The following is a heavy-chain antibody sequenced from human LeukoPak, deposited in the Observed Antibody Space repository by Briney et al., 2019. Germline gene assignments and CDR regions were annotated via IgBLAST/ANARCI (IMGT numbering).Heavy chain of an antibody. Sequence: NPGGSLRLSCAASGFTFSDYYMSWIRQAPGKGLEWVSYISSSSSYTNYADSVKGRFTISRDNAKNSLYLQMNSLRAEDTAVYYCAREYYGSGSYAFDYWGQGTLVTVSS. D-gene: IGHD3-10*01. CDR3: AREYYGSGSYAFDY. CDR1: GFTFSDYY. CDR2: ISSSSSYT. J-gene: IGHJ4*02. V-gene: IGHV3-11*06.